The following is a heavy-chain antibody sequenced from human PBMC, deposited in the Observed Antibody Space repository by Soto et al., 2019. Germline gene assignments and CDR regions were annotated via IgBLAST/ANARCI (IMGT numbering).Heavy chain of an antibody. J-gene: IGHJ6*03. Sequence: GVSLRLSCAASGFTFSNAWMNWVRQAPGKGLEWVSSISSSSSYIYYADSVKGRFTISRDNAKNSLYLQMNSPRAEDTAVYYCARAGIAAAGSYYMDVWGKGTTVTVSS. D-gene: IGHD6-13*01. V-gene: IGHV3-21*01. CDR1: GFTFSNAW. CDR2: ISSSSSYI. CDR3: ARAGIAAAGSYYMDV.